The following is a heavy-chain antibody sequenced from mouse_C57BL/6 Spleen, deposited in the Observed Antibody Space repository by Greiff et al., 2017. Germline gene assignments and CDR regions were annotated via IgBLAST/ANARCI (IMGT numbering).Heavy chain of an antibody. CDR3: TTGQLRLRRFAY. V-gene: IGHV14-4*01. D-gene: IGHD3-2*02. Sequence: EVMLVESGAELVRPGASVKLSCTASGFNIKDDYMHWVKQRPEQGLEWIGWIDPENGDTEYASKFQGKATITADTSSNTAYLQLSSLTSEDTAVYYCTTGQLRLRRFAYWGQGTLVTVSA. CDR2: IDPENGDT. CDR1: GFNIKDDY. J-gene: IGHJ3*01.